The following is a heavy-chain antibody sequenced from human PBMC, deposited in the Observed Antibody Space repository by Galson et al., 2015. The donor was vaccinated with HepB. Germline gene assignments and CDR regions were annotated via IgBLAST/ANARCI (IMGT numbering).Heavy chain of an antibody. Sequence: SLRLSCAASGFTFSSYGMHWVRQAPGKGLEWVAVISYDGTSKYYADSVKGRFTISRDNSKNTLHLQMNSLRAEDTALYYCASGYQVLLIDHWGQGTLVTVSS. CDR3: ASGYQVLLIDH. CDR1: GFTFSSYG. J-gene: IGHJ4*02. D-gene: IGHD2/OR15-2a*01. CDR2: ISYDGTSK. V-gene: IGHV3-30*19.